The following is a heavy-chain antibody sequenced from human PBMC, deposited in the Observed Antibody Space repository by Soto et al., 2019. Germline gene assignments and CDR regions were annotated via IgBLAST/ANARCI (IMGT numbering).Heavy chain of an antibody. CDR3: ARGGDGYNLARNLDY. V-gene: IGHV1-69*06. CDR2: IIPIFGTA. Sequence: SVKVSCKASGGTFSSYAISWVRQAPGQGLEWMGGIIPIFGTANYAQKFQGRVTITADKSTSTAYMELSSLRSEDTAVYYCARGGDGYNLARNLDYCGQGTLVTVSS. D-gene: IGHD5-12*01. J-gene: IGHJ4*02. CDR1: GGTFSSYA.